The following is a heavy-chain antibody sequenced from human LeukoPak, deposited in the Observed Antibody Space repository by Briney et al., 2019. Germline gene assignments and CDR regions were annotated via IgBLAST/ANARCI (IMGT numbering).Heavy chain of an antibody. CDR2: IYSGGST. J-gene: IGHJ4*02. CDR3: ARGLYGSGRYTRIPQPYYFDY. V-gene: IGHV3-66*02. Sequence: GGSLRLSCAASGFTVSSNYMSWVRQAPGKGLEWVSVIYSGGSTYYADSVKGRFTISRDNSKNTLYLQMNSLRAEDTAVYYCARGLYGSGRYTRIPQPYYFDYWGQGTLVTVSS. CDR1: GFTVSSNY. D-gene: IGHD3-10*01.